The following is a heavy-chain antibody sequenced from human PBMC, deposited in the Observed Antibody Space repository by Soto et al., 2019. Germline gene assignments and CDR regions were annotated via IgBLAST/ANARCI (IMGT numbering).Heavy chain of an antibody. CDR3: ARDTRPAAGINWFDT. CDR1: GGSISSSNW. D-gene: IGHD6-13*01. CDR2: IYHSGST. V-gene: IGHV4-4*02. J-gene: IGHJ5*02. Sequence: QVQLQESGPGLVKPSGTLSLTCAVSGGSISSSNWWSWVRQPPGKGLEWIGEIYHSGSTNYNPSHKSRVTISVDKSRNQFSLKLSSVTAADTAVYYCARDTRPAAGINWFDTWGQGTLVTVSS.